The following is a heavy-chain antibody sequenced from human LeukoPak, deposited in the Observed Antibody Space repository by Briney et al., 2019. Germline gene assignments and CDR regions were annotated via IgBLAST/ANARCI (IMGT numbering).Heavy chain of an antibody. CDR1: GGSISSYY. V-gene: IGHV4-59*01. CDR3: AGGWELDAFDI. CDR2: IYYSGST. J-gene: IGHJ3*02. D-gene: IGHD1-26*01. Sequence: PSETLSLTCTVSGGSISSYYWSWIRQPPGKGLEWIGYIYYSGSTNYNPSLKSRVTISVDTSKNQCSLKLSSVTAADTAVYYCAGGWELDAFDIWGQGTMVTVSS.